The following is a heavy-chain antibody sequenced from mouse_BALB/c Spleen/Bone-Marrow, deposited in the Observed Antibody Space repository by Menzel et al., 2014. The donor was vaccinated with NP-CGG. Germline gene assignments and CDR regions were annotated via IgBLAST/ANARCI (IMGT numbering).Heavy chain of an antibody. CDR3: TTGFAY. J-gene: IGHJ3*01. Sequence: EVQGVESGGGLVQPGGSMKLSCIASGFTFSNYWMNWVRQSPEKGLDWVAEIRLKSHNYATHYAESVKGGFTISRDDSKSSVYLQMNTLRAEDTGIYFCTTGFAYWGQGTLVTVSA. V-gene: IGHV6-6*02. CDR1: GFTFSNYW. CDR2: IRLKSHNYAT.